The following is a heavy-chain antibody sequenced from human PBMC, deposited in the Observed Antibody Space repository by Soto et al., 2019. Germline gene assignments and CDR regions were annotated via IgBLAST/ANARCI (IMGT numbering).Heavy chain of an antibody. Sequence: QVQLVQSGAEVKKPGASVKVSCKASGYTFSNYATHWVRQAPGQRLEWMGWINAGNGKTKYSQNLQGRVTITRDTSASTAYMELSSLRSEDTAVYYCANNGDYYYYGMDVWGQGTTVTVSS. CDR1: GYTFSNYA. V-gene: IGHV1-3*01. J-gene: IGHJ6*02. CDR2: INAGNGKT. CDR3: ANNGDYYYYGMDV. D-gene: IGHD4-17*01.